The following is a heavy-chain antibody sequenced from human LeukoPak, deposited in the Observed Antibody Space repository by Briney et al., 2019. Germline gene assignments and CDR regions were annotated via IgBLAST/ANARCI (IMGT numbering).Heavy chain of an antibody. Sequence: SETLSLTCAVYGGSFSGYYWSWLRQPPGKGLEWIGEVNHSGSTNYNPSLKSRVTISVDTSKNQFSLKLSSVTAADTAVYYCARERDCSGGSCYSDWGQGTLVTVSS. D-gene: IGHD2-15*01. CDR3: ARERDCSGGSCYSD. CDR1: GGSFSGYY. V-gene: IGHV4-34*01. CDR2: VNHSGST. J-gene: IGHJ4*02.